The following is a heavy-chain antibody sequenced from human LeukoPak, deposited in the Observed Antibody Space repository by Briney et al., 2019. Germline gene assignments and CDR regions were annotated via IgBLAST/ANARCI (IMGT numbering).Heavy chain of an antibody. J-gene: IGHJ4*02. CDR3: AKVGVGWVAFEY. V-gene: IGHV3-23*01. CDR2: ISDSGGGT. Sequence: GVSLTLPCPASGFTFSNFAMRWLRQAPGKGRQWVASISDSGGGTFYADSVKGRFTISRDNSKNTLYLQMNSLRAENTAVYYCAKVGVGWVAFEYWGQGTLVTVSS. CDR1: GFTFSNFA. D-gene: IGHD3-16*01.